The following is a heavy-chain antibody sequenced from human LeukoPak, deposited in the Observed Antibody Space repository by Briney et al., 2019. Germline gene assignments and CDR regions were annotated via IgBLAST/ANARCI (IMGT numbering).Heavy chain of an antibody. CDR2: IYHSGST. D-gene: IGHD3-22*01. Sequence: PSETLSLTCTVSGYSISSGYYWGWIRQPPGKGLEWIGSIYHSGSTYYNPSLKSRVTISVDTSKNQLSLKLSSVTAADTAVYYCARERPRSGSHPGEWGQGTLVTVSS. J-gene: IGHJ4*02. CDR3: ARERPRSGSHPGE. V-gene: IGHV4-38-2*02. CDR1: GYSISSGYY.